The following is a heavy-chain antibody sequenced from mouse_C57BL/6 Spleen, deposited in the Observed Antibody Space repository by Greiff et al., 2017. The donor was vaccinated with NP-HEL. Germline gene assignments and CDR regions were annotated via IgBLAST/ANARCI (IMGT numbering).Heavy chain of an antibody. CDR1: GFSLSTSGMG. V-gene: IGHV8-12*01. D-gene: IGHD2-4*01. J-gene: IGHJ3*01. Sequence: QVTLKVSGPGILQSSQTLSLTCSFSGFSLSTSGMGVSWIRQPSGKGLEWLAHIYWDDDKRYNPSLKSRLTISKDTSRNQVFLKITSVDTADTATYYCARSVFYYDYDGPGAYWGQGTLVTVSA. CDR2: IYWDDDK. CDR3: ARSVFYYDYDGPGAY.